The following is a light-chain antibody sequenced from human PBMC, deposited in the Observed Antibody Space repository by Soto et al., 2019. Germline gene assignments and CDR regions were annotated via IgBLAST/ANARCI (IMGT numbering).Light chain of an antibody. V-gene: IGKV1-39*01. CDR2: GAS. CDR1: QTISLF. J-gene: IGKJ1*01. CDR3: QQSYTSWT. Sequence: DIQMTQSPSSLSASVGDRVTITCRASQTISLFLNWYQQKPGKAPKLLIYGASKLQTGVPSRFRGSGSGTDFALTINSLQPEDFATYYCQQSYTSWTFGQGTKVDIK.